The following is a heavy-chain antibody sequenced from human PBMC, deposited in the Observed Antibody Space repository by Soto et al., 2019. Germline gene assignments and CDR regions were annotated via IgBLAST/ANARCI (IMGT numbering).Heavy chain of an antibody. V-gene: IGHV4-39*01. Sequence: PSETLSLTCTVSDGSVSSSSYYWGWIRQPPGKGLEWIGDIYYSGSPSYNPSLKSRVTISLDTSRNQISLKLNSVTAADTAVYYCARRDCGGDCYSWYYWGQGTLVTVSS. J-gene: IGHJ4*02. CDR1: DGSVSSSSYY. CDR3: ARRDCGGDCYSWYY. D-gene: IGHD2-21*02. CDR2: IYYSGSP.